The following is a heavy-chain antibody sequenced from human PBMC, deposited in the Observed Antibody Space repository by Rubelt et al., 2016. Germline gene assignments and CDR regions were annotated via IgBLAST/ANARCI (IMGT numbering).Heavy chain of an antibody. D-gene: IGHD1-1*01. CDR3: ARHGDWSDPPFDY. J-gene: IGHJ4*02. CDR2: ISGSAGRT. V-gene: IGHV3-23*01. CDR1: GFTFSCYA. Sequence: GQLLESGGGLVQPGGSLRLSCAASGFTFSCYAMSWVRQAPGKGLEWVSVISGSAGRTNNADSVKGRFTISRHNSKNTLYLQMNSLRAEDTAVYYCARHGDWSDPPFDYWGQGTLVTVSS.